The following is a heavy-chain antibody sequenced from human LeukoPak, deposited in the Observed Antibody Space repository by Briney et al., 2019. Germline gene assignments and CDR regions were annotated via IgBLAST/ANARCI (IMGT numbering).Heavy chain of an antibody. D-gene: IGHD2-21*02. J-gene: IGHJ3*02. CDR1: GGSISSGSHY. V-gene: IGHV4-61*02. CDR3: ARGHVVVTAILAFDI. CDR2: IYTSGST. Sequence: PSQTLSLTCTVSGGSISSGSHYWSWIRQPAGKGLEWIGRIYTSGSTNYNPSLKSRVTISVDTSKNQFSLKLSSVTAADTAVYYCARGHVVVTAILAFDIWGQGTMVTVSS.